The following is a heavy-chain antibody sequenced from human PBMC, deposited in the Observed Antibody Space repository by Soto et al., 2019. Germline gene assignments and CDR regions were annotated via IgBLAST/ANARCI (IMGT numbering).Heavy chain of an antibody. CDR2: ISYDGSNK. CDR1: GFTFSSYG. CDR3: AKDLTMVRGVTKDYYDGMDG. Sequence: GGSLRLSCAASGFTFSSYGMHWVRQAPGKGLEWVAVISYDGSNKYYADSVKGRFTISRDNSKNTLYLQMNSLRAEDTAVYYCAKDLTMVRGVTKDYYDGMDGWGKGITVTASS. D-gene: IGHD3-10*01. J-gene: IGHJ6*01. V-gene: IGHV3-30*18.